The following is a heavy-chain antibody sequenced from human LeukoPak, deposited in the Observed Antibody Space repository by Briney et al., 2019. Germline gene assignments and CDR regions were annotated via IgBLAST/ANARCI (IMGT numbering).Heavy chain of an antibody. D-gene: IGHD3-3*01. Sequence: GGSLRLSCAASGFTFSSYSMNWVRQAPGKGLEWVSYISSSSSTIYYADSVKGRFTISRDNAKNSLYLQMNSLRAEGTAVYYCARGVTDDFWSGSYYFDYWGQGTLVTVSS. CDR2: ISSSSSTI. CDR1: GFTFSSYS. V-gene: IGHV3-48*01. J-gene: IGHJ4*02. CDR3: ARGVTDDFWSGSYYFDY.